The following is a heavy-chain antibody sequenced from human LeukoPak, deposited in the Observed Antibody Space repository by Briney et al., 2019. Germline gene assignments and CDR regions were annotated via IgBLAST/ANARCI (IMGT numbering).Heavy chain of an antibody. CDR1: AYSSTSYC. J-gene: IGHJ4*02. CDR3: ARRGDGYNDFDY. CDR2: IYPGDSDT. Sequence: AEALKISCNGSAYSSTSYCIGWVRQMPGKGLEWMGTIYPGDSDTRYSPYFQGRGSISADKSISTAYLQWSSLKASDTAMYYCARRGDGYNDFDYWGQGTLVTVSS. D-gene: IGHD5-24*01. V-gene: IGHV5-51*01.